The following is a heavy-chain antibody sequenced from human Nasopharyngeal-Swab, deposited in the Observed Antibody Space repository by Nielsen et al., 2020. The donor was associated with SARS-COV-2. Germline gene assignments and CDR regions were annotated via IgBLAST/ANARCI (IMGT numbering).Heavy chain of an antibody. Sequence: GESLKISCAASGFTFSSYWMSWVRQAPGEGLEWVANIKQDGSEKYYVDSVKGRFTISRDNAKNSLYLQMNSLRAEDTAVYYCARDLTGIAVAGTGYWGQGTLVTVSS. CDR2: IKQDGSEK. J-gene: IGHJ4*02. CDR3: ARDLTGIAVAGTGY. D-gene: IGHD6-19*01. V-gene: IGHV3-7*01. CDR1: GFTFSSYW.